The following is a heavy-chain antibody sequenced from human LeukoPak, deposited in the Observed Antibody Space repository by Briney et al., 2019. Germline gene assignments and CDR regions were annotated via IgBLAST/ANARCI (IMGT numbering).Heavy chain of an antibody. CDR3: AKVRYAGSYWDY. Sequence: GGSLRLSCAASGFSFSSYAMSWVRQAPGKGLEWVSGISISGDSTNYADSVKGRFTISRDNSKNTLYLQMNSLRAEDTAVYYCAKVRYAGSYWDYWGQGTPVTVSS. CDR1: GFSFSSYA. CDR2: ISISGDST. V-gene: IGHV3-23*01. J-gene: IGHJ4*02. D-gene: IGHD1-26*01.